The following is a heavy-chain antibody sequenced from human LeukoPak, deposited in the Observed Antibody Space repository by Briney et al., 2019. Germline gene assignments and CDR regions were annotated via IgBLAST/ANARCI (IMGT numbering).Heavy chain of an antibody. CDR1: GGSISSSSYY. J-gene: IGHJ6*03. CDR2: IYYSGST. D-gene: IGHD2-2*02. Sequence: PSETLSLTCTVSGGSISSSSYYWGWIRQPPGKGLEWIGSIYYSGSTYYNPSLKSRVTISVDTSKNQFSLKLSSVTAADTAVYYCARGGYTHHYYYYYYMDVWGKGTTVAVSS. CDR3: ARGGYTHHYYYYYYMDV. V-gene: IGHV4-39*01.